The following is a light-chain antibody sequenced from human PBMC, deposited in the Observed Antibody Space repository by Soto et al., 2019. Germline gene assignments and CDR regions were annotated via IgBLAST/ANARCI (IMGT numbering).Light chain of an antibody. J-gene: IGKJ1*01. Sequence: DIQMTKSPSSVSSSVGDRVTVTCRAIQGISNWLSWYQHKPGTSPKLLIYGTANLQSGVASRFSGSGSGTDFTLTISSLEPEDFATYYCQQADSFPRAFGQGTRWIS. CDR3: QQADSFPRA. CDR2: GTA. CDR1: QGISNW. V-gene: IGKV1-12*01.